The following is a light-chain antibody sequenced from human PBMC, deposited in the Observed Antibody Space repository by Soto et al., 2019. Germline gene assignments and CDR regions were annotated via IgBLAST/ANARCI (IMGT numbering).Light chain of an antibody. CDR2: HTS. J-gene: IGKJ4*01. CDR3: QQYTVWPFT. CDR1: QNINTN. Sequence: EIVLTQSPATLSVSPVEIATLSCRASQNINTNLAWYQQSPGRAPRLFIYHTSTRATGIPDRFSGSGSGTEFTLTISSLQSEDFALYYCQQYTVWPFTFGGGTKGDIK. V-gene: IGKV3-15*01.